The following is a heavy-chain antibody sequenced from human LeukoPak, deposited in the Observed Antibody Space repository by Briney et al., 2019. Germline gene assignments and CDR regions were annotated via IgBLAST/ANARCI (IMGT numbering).Heavy chain of an antibody. Sequence: SSETLSLTCTVSGGSISSHYWSWIRQPPGKGLEWIGYIYYSGSTNYNPSLKSRVTISVDTSKNQFSLKLSSVTAADTAVYYCARTWGEWLLYGAFDIWGQGTMVTVSS. D-gene: IGHD3-3*01. V-gene: IGHV4-59*11. CDR1: GGSISSHY. J-gene: IGHJ3*02. CDR3: ARTWGEWLLYGAFDI. CDR2: IYYSGST.